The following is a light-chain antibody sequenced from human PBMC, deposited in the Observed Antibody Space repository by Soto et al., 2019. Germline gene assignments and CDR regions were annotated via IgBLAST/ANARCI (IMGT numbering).Light chain of an antibody. J-gene: IGLJ2*01. Sequence: QSVLTQPPSVSGAPGQRITISCTGSSSNFGAGYDVHWYQQLPGTAPKLLIYANSNRPSGVPDRFSGSKSGTSTSLAISGLRSEDEADYYCAAWDDSLSVVFGGGTKLTVL. CDR2: ANS. V-gene: IGLV1-40*01. CDR1: SSNFGAGYD. CDR3: AAWDDSLSVV.